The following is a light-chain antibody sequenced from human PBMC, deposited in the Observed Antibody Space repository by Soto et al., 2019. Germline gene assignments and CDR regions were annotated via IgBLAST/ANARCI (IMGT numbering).Light chain of an antibody. CDR3: QQLNDYPRT. J-gene: IGKJ3*01. V-gene: IGKV1-9*01. CDR1: QGISSY. Sequence: DIQMTQSPSTLSASVGDRVTITCRASQGISSYLSCYQQKPGKAPKLLIYTAANLQSWVPSRFSGSGSGTDFILTINSLQPEDFATYYCQQLNDYPRTFGPGTKVDI. CDR2: TAA.